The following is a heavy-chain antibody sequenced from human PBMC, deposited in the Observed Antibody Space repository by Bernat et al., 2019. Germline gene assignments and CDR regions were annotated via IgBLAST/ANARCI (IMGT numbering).Heavy chain of an antibody. CDR1: GFTFSSYG. V-gene: IGHV3-33*01. J-gene: IGHJ5*02. Sequence: QVQLVESGGGVVQPGRSLRLSCAASGFTFSSYGMHWVRQAPGKGLEWVAVIWYDGSNKYYADSVKGRFTISRDNSKNTLYLQMNSLRAEDTAVYYCARDRCTSCYFVSCNCFDPWGQGTLVTVSS. CDR3: ARDRCTSCYFVSCNCFDP. D-gene: IGHD2-2*01. CDR2: IWYDGSNK.